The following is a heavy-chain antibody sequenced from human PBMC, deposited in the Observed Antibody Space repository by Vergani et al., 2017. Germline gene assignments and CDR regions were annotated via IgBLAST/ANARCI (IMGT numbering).Heavy chain of an antibody. CDR2: ISWNSGRI. V-gene: IGHV3-9*01. J-gene: IGHJ2*01. D-gene: IGHD3-3*01. CDR1: GFTFDDYA. CDR3: AKDHYDFWSGYPNLSPFDL. Sequence: EVQLVESGGGLVQPGRSLRLSCAASGFTFDDYAMHWVRQAPGKGLEWVSVISWNSGRIGYADSVKGRFTISRDNAKNSLYLQMNSLRAEDTALYYSAKDHYDFWSGYPNLSPFDLWGRGTLVTVSS.